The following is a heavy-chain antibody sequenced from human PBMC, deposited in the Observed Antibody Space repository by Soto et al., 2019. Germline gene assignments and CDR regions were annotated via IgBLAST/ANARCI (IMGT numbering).Heavy chain of an antibody. D-gene: IGHD2-21*02. Sequence: QVQLVQSGAEVKKPGASVKVSCKASGYTFTSYYMHWVRQAPGQGLEWMGIINPSGGSTSYAQKFQGRVTMTRDTSTSTVYMELSSLRSEDTAVYYCASGSHTYCAGDCYPAYYYYGMDVWGQGTTVTVSS. CDR3: ASGSHTYCAGDCYPAYYYYGMDV. J-gene: IGHJ6*02. CDR1: GYTFTSYY. V-gene: IGHV1-46*01. CDR2: INPSGGST.